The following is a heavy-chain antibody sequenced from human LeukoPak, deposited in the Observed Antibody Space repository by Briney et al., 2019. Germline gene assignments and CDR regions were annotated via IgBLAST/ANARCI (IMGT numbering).Heavy chain of an antibody. V-gene: IGHV1-69*05. J-gene: IGHJ3*02. CDR1: GGPFSSYA. Sequence: GSSVKLSCKASGGPFSSYAISWVRQAPGQGREWMGGIIPIFGTANYAQKFQGRVTITTDESTSTAYMELSSLRSEDTAVYYCARVSIDAFDIWGQGTMVTVSS. CDR3: ARVSIDAFDI. CDR2: IIPIFGTA.